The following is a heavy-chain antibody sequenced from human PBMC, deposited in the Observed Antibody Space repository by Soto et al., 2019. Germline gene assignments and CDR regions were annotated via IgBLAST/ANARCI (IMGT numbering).Heavy chain of an antibody. CDR2: IDYYGST. V-gene: IGHV4-59*08. CDR3: GIHGRDEAQSPNSWFDP. J-gene: IGHJ5*02. CDR1: GGSISGYY. Sequence: PSETLSLTCTVSGGSISGYYWSWIRQPPGKRLEWIGYIDYYGSTNYNPSLKSRVSMSVDTSKNQFSLNLSSVTAADTAVYYCGIHGRDEAQSPNSWFDPWGQGTLVTVSS.